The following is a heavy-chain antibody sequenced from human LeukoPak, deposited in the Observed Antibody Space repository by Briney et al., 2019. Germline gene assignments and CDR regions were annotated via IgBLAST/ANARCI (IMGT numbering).Heavy chain of an antibody. CDR1: GYTFTSYY. Sequence: ASVKVSCKASGYTFTSYYMHWVRQAPGQGLEWMGIINPSGGSTSYAQKFQGRVTMTRDTSTSTVYMELSSLRSEDTAVYYCARLGLAAAGTTQPIDYWGQGTLVTVSS. D-gene: IGHD6-13*01. CDR3: ARLGLAAAGTTQPIDY. CDR2: INPSGGST. J-gene: IGHJ4*02. V-gene: IGHV1-46*01.